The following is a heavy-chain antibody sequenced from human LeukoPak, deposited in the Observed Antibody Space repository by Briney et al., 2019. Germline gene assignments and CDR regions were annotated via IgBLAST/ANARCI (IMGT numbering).Heavy chain of an antibody. V-gene: IGHV3-9*01. D-gene: IGHD3-22*01. CDR1: EFTFDDYA. CDR3: AKDIYYDSSGPFDY. Sequence: GRSLRLSFAASEFTFDDYAMHWVRQAPGKGLEWVSGISWNSGSIGYADSVKGRFTISRDNAKNSLYLQMNSLRAEDTALYYCAKDIYYDSSGPFDYWGQGTLVTVSS. J-gene: IGHJ4*02. CDR2: ISWNSGSI.